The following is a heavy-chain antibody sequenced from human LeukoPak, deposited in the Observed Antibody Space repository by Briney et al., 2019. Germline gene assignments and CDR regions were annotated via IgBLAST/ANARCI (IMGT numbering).Heavy chain of an antibody. V-gene: IGHV3-21*01. CDR1: GFTFSSYS. CDR3: ARLGPPVVPAAFDY. Sequence: AGGSLRLSCAASGFTFSSYSMNWVRQAPGKGLEWVSSISSSSSYIYYADSVKGRFTISRDNAKNSLYLQMNSLRAEDTAVYYCARLGPPVVPAAFDYWGQGTLVTVSS. J-gene: IGHJ4*02. D-gene: IGHD2-2*01. CDR2: ISSSSSYI.